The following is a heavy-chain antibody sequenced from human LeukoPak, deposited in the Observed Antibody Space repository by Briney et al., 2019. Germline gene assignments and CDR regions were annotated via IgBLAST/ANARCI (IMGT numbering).Heavy chain of an antibody. J-gene: IGHJ4*02. V-gene: IGHV3-9*01. CDR3: AKDILKKRITGTGRGNYFDY. CDR1: GFTFDDYA. Sequence: GRSLRLSCAASGFTFDDYAMHWVRQAPGKGLEWVSGISWNSGSIGYADSVKGRFTISRDNAKNSLYLQMNSLRAEDTALYYCAKDILKKRITGTGRGNYFDYWGQGTLVTVSS. CDR2: ISWNSGSI. D-gene: IGHD1-20*01.